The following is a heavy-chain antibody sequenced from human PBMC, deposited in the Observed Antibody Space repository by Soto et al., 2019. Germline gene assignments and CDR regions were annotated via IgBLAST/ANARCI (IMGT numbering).Heavy chain of an antibody. Sequence: QVQLQQWGAGLLKPSETLSLTCAVYGGSFSGYYWSWIRQPPGKGLEWIGEINHSGSTNYNPSLKSRVTLSVDTSKNQFSLKLSSVTAADTAVYYCARGDYGDYVFWFDPWGQGTLVTVSS. V-gene: IGHV4-34*01. CDR3: ARGDYGDYVFWFDP. CDR2: INHSGST. D-gene: IGHD4-17*01. J-gene: IGHJ5*02. CDR1: GGSFSGYY.